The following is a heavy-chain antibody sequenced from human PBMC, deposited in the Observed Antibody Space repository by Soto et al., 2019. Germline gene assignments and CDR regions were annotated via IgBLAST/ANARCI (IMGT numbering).Heavy chain of an antibody. V-gene: IGHV4-59*08. J-gene: IGHJ4*02. D-gene: IGHD3-10*01. Sequence: LSLTCTVSGGSISSYYWSWIRQPPGKGLEWIGYIYYSGSTNYNPSLKSRVTISVDTSKNQFSLKLSSVTAADTAVYYCARYYGGYSDYWGQGTLVTVSS. CDR1: GGSISSYY. CDR3: ARYYGGYSDY. CDR2: IYYSGST.